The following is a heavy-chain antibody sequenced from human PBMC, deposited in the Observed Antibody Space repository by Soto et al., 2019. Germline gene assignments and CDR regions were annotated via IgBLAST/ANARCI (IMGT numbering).Heavy chain of an antibody. CDR2: IFSDGNT. CDR1: GFTVSTNY. V-gene: IGHV3-66*01. D-gene: IGHD6-19*01. J-gene: IGHJ4*02. Sequence: PGGSLRLSCAASGFTVSTNYMNWVRQAPGKGLEWLSVIFSDGNTYYADSVKGRFTISRDNSKNTVYFQMNSLRAEDTAVYFCARRAVAHAFVDCWGQGTLVTVSS. CDR3: ARRAVAHAFVDC.